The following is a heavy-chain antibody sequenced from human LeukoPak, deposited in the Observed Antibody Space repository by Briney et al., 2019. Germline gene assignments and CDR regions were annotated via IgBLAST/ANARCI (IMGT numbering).Heavy chain of an antibody. CDR3: ATQGPIYSSSWYNGYFQH. CDR1: GFTFSSYA. CDR2: ISGSGGST. D-gene: IGHD6-13*01. V-gene: IGHV3-23*01. J-gene: IGHJ1*01. Sequence: PGGSLRLSCAASGFTFSSYAMSWVRQAPGKGLEWVSAISGSGGSTYYADSVKGRFTISRDNSKNTLYLQMNSLRAEDTAVYYCATQGPIYSSSWYNGYFQHWGQGTLVTVSS.